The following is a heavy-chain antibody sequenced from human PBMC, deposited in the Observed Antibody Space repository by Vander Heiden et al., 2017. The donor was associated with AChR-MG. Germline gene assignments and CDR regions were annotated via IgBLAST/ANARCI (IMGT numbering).Heavy chain of an antibody. J-gene: IGHJ6*03. CDR3: AREAYTNGWYTYYRYYYMDL. CDR2: ISYDGSKK. D-gene: IGHD6-19*01. Sequence: QVQLVESGGGVVQPGRSLRPSCVASGSTSHIYSMYWVRQAPGTGLEWVAVISYDGSKKYYADSVKGRFAISRDNSKNTLSLQMDSLRAEDTALYYCAREAYTNGWYTYYRYYYMDLWGKGTTVTVSS. CDR1: GSTSHIYS. V-gene: IGHV3-30*09.